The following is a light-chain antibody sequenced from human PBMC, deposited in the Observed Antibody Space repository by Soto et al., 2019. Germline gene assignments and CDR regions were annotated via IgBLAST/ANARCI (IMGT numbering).Light chain of an antibody. CDR3: QQYNLRPPEA. CDR2: GAS. Sequence: DTVMTQSPATLSLSPGERATLSCRASQSVSSYLAWYQQKPGQAPRLLIFGASTRATGIPARFTGSGSGTEFILTISSLQSEDSAVYYCQQYNLRPPEAFGQGTKVDI. CDR1: QSVSSY. V-gene: IGKV3-15*01. J-gene: IGKJ1*01.